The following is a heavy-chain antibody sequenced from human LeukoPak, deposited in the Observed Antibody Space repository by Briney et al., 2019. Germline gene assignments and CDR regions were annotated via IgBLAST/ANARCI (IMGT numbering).Heavy chain of an antibody. V-gene: IGHV1-24*01. CDR1: GYTFTGYY. D-gene: IGHD2-21*02. J-gene: IGHJ4*02. CDR2: FDPEDGET. Sequence: ASVKVSCKASGYTFTGYYMHWVRQAPGQGLEWMGGFDPEDGETIYAQKFQGRVTMTEDTSTDTAYMELSSLRSEDTAVYYCATAMHVTQMGWGQGTLVTVSS. CDR3: ATAMHVTQMG.